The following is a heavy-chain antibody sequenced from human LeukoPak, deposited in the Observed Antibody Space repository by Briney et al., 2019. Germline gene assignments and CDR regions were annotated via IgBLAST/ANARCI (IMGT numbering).Heavy chain of an antibody. Sequence: SVKVSCKASGGTFSSYAISWVRQAPGQGLEWVGGIIPIFGTANYAQKFQGRVTITADESTSTAYMELSSLRSEDTAVYYCARDWGYGGTEPYFDYWGQGTLVTVSS. V-gene: IGHV1-69*13. J-gene: IGHJ4*02. CDR2: IIPIFGTA. CDR1: GGTFSSYA. CDR3: ARDWGYGGTEPYFDY. D-gene: IGHD4-23*01.